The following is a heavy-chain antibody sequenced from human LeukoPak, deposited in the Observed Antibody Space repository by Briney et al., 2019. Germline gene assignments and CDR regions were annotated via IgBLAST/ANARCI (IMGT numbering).Heavy chain of an antibody. J-gene: IGHJ4*02. CDR3: ARVEQALMEYSSSWLADY. CDR1: GGSISSYY. Sequence: SETLSLTCTVSGGSISSYYWSWIRQPPGKGLEWIGYIYYSGSTNYNPSLKSRVTISVDTSKNQFSLKLSSVTADDTAVYYCARVEQALMEYSSSWLADYWGQGTLVTVSS. CDR2: IYYSGST. D-gene: IGHD6-13*01. V-gene: IGHV4-59*01.